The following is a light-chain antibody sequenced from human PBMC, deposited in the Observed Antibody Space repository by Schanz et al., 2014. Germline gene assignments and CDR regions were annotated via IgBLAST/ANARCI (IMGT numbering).Light chain of an antibody. CDR3: TSYTTTTTCV. CDR2: EIN. J-gene: IGLJ1*01. V-gene: IGLV2-8*01. Sequence: QSALTQPPSASGSPGQSVTISCTGTSSDVGGDNFVSWYQQHPGKAPKLMIYEINKRPSGVPDRFSGSKSGNTASLTVSGLQAEDEADYYCTSYTTTTTCVFGTGTKLTVL. CDR1: SSDVGGDNF.